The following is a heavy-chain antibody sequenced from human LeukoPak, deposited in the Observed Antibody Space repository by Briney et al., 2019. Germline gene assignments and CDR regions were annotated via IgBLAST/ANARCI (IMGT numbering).Heavy chain of an antibody. CDR2: IYYSGST. J-gene: IGHJ4*02. V-gene: IGHV4-30-4*01. CDR1: GGSISSGDYY. D-gene: IGHD3-22*01. CDR3: ARVPYSSGPSFDY. Sequence: KSSETLSLTCTVSGGSISSGDYYWSWIRQPPGKGLEWIGYIYYSGSTYYNPSLKSRVTISVDTSKNQFSLKLSSVTAADTAVYYCARVPYSSGPSFDYWGQGTLVTVSS.